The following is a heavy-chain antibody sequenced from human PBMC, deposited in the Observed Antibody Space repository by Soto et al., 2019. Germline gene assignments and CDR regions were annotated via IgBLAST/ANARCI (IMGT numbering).Heavy chain of an antibody. D-gene: IGHD3-3*01. CDR3: ARGYYDFWSGYYLSGGHMDV. V-gene: IGHV3-30*02. CDR2: LGYDGSNK. J-gene: IGHJ6*03. Sequence: QVQLVESGGGVVQPGGSLRPSWPALGFTFSTYAMHWVRQVPGRGLGGVAFLGYDGSNKYYADSVKGRFTISRDNSKNTLYLQMNSLRAEDTAVYYCARGYYDFWSGYYLSGGHMDVWGKGTTVTVSS. CDR1: GFTFSTYA.